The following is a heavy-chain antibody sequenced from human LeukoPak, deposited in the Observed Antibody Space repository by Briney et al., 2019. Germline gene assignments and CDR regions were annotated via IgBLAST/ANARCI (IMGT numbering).Heavy chain of an antibody. CDR3: GRHDSSYSGN. CDR2: VSGSGDTT. Sequence: GGSLRLSCAASGFSFGNHAMIWVRQAAGKGLEWVSVVSGSGDTTHYADSVRGRFTISRDNSQNTLYLQVNSLRTEDTAVYYCGRHDSSYSGNWGQGTLVTVSS. D-gene: IGHD3-22*01. V-gene: IGHV3-23*01. CDR1: GFSFGNHA. J-gene: IGHJ4*02.